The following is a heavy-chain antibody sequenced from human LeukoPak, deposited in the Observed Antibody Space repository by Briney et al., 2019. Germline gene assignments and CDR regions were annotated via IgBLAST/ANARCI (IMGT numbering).Heavy chain of an antibody. CDR3: AREGATSIYFDY. D-gene: IGHD3-16*01. J-gene: IGHJ4*02. CDR1: GFTFSSFT. V-gene: IGHV3-21*04. Sequence: GGSLRLSCEASGFTFSSFTLNWVRQAPGKGLEWVSSISSSSVSIYYADSVKGRFTISRDNAKNSVYLQMNSLRTEDTALYYCAREGATSIYFDYWGQGTLVTVSS. CDR2: ISSSSVSI.